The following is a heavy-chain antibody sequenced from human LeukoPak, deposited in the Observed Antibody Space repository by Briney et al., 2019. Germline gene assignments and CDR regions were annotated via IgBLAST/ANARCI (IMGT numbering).Heavy chain of an antibody. CDR2: IYYSGST. D-gene: IGHD6-6*01. CDR1: GGSIGSSSYY. J-gene: IGHJ4*02. Sequence: KTSETLSLTCTVSGGSIGSSSYYWGWIRQPPGKGLEWIGSIYYSGSTYYNPSLKSRVTISVDTSKNQFSLKLSSVTAADTAVYYCARHLSGAQRGGRAARPVDYWGQGTLVTVSS. V-gene: IGHV4-39*01. CDR3: ARHLSGAQRGGRAARPVDY.